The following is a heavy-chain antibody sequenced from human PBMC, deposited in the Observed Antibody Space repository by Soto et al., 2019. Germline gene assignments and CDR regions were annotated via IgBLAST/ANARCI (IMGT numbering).Heavy chain of an antibody. J-gene: IGHJ6*02. CDR1: GIIFSNFA. CDR3: AKDQDDYGDTVVGVSYCSHYYGMEV. Sequence: GGSLRVSCATSGIIFSNFAMSWVRQAPGKGLEWVAGLSGSGGRTYYADSVKGRFTISRDNSKNTLHLQMNSLRAEDTARYYCAKDQDDYGDTVVGVSYCSHYYGMEVWGQGPMLTVS. CDR2: LSGSGGRT. V-gene: IGHV3-23*01. D-gene: IGHD4-17*01.